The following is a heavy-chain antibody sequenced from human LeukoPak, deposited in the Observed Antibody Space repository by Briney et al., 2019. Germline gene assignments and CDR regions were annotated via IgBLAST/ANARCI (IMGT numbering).Heavy chain of an antibody. V-gene: IGHV3-15*01. D-gene: IGHD6-13*01. J-gene: IGHJ1*01. CDR3: TTDDEYSSRWTAEYFQH. Sequence: GGSLRLSCAASGFTFSNAWMSWVREAPGKGLEWVGRIKSKTDGGTTDYAAPVKGRFTISRDDSKNTLYLQMNSLKTEDTAVYYCTTDDEYSSRWTAEYFQHWGQGTLLTVSS. CDR1: GFTFSNAW. CDR2: IKSKTDGGTT.